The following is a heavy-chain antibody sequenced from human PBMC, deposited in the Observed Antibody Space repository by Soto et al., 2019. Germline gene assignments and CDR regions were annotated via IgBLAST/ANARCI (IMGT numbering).Heavy chain of an antibody. V-gene: IGHV3-30*18. Sequence: PGGSLRLSCAASGFTFSSYGMHWVRQAPGKGLEWVAVISYDGSNKYYADSVKGRFTISRDNSKNTLYLQMNSLRAEDTAVYYCAKTGARRGGYCSGGSCYPLDYWGQGTLVTV. J-gene: IGHJ4*02. CDR3: AKTGARRGGYCSGGSCYPLDY. CDR2: ISYDGSNK. CDR1: GFTFSSYG. D-gene: IGHD2-15*01.